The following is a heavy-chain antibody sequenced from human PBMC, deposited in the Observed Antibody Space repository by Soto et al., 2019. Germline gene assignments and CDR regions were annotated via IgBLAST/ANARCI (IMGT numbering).Heavy chain of an antibody. V-gene: IGHV4-59*08. J-gene: IGHJ4*02. D-gene: IGHD3-10*01. Sequence: QVQLQESGPGLVKPSETLSLTCTVSGGSISSYYWSWIRQPPGKGLEWIGYIYYSGSTNYNPSLKSRVTISVDTSKNQFSLKLSPVTAADTAVYYCARLWGWFGDYWGQGTLVTVSS. CDR1: GGSISSYY. CDR3: ARLWGWFGDY. CDR2: IYYSGST.